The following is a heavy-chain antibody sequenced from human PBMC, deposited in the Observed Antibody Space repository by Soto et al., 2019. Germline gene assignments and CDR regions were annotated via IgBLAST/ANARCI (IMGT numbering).Heavy chain of an antibody. J-gene: IGHJ3*02. CDR2: ISAYKGNT. CDR3: ARVARVAIFGVVTSHAAFDI. V-gene: IGHV1-18*04. CDR1: GYTFTSYG. Sequence: QVQLVQSGAEVKKPGASVKVSCKASGYTFTSYGISWVRQAPGQGLEWMGWISAYKGNTNYAQKLQGRVTMTTDTSTSTAYMELRSLRSDDTAVYNCARVARVAIFGVVTSHAAFDIWGQGTMVTVSS. D-gene: IGHD3-3*01.